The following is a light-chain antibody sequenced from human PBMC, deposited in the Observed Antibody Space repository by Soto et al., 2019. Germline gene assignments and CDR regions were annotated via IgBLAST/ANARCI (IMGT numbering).Light chain of an antibody. J-gene: IGLJ1*01. CDR3: SSYAGSNNLVYV. Sequence: QSALTQPPSASGSPGQSVTISCTGTSSDVGGYNYVSWYQQHPGKAPKLMIYEVSKRPSGVPDRFSGSKSGNTASLTVSGLQAEDEADYYCSSYAGSNNLVYVSGTGTKVTVL. CDR2: EVS. CDR1: SSDVGGYNY. V-gene: IGLV2-8*01.